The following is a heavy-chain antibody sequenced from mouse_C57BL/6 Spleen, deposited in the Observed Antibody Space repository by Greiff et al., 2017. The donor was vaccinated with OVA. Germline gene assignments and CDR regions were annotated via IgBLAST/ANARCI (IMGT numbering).Heavy chain of an antibody. Sequence: QVQLQQSGPELVKPGASVKLSCKASGYTFTSYDINWVKQRPGQGLEWIGWIYPRDGSTKYNEKFKGKATLTVDKSASTAYMELHTLTSEDSAVYFCSSDCGRAMDYWGQGTSVTVSS. J-gene: IGHJ4*01. D-gene: IGHD4-1*01. CDR3: SSDCGRAMDY. CDR2: IYPRDGST. CDR1: GYTFTSYD. V-gene: IGHV1-85*01.